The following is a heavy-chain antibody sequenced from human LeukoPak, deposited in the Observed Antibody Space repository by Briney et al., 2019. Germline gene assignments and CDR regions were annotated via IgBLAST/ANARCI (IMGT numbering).Heavy chain of an antibody. J-gene: IGHJ6*02. CDR2: ISGGGVTT. D-gene: IGHD3-16*01. Sequence: GGSLRLSCAASGFTFSSYAMSWVRQAPGKGLEWVSGISGGGVTTYYADSVKGRFTISRDNSKNTPYLQMNSLRADDTAIYYCARNQQLGGHSYYYYGMDVWGQGTTVTVSS. CDR3: ARNQQLGGHSYYYYGMDV. V-gene: IGHV3-23*01. CDR1: GFTFSSYA.